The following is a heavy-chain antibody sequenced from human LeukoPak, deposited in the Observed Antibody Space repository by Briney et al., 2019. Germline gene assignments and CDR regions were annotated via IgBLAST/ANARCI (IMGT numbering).Heavy chain of an antibody. V-gene: IGHV3-21*01. CDR1: GFTFSTYS. J-gene: IGHJ6*03. Sequence: GVLRLSCAASGFTFSTYSMNWVRQAPGKGLEWVSSISISSSYIYYADPVKGRFTISRDNAKNSLFLQMNSLRVEDTAVYYCARDPGSYHYMDVWGKGTTVTVSS. D-gene: IGHD1-14*01. CDR2: ISISSSYI. CDR3: ARDPGSYHYMDV.